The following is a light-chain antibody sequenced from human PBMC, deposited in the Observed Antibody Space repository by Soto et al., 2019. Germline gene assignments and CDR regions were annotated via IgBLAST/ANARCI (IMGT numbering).Light chain of an antibody. J-gene: IGKJ2*01. CDR1: QGLVHSDGNTY. V-gene: IGKV2-30*02. CDR2: KVS. CDR3: MQGTHWPRT. Sequence: DVVMTQSPLSLPVTLGQPASISCRSTQGLVHSDGNTYLNWFQQRPGQSPRRLIYKVSNRDSGVPDRFGGSGSGTDFTLKISRVEAEDVGVYYCMQGTHWPRTFDQGTKLEIK.